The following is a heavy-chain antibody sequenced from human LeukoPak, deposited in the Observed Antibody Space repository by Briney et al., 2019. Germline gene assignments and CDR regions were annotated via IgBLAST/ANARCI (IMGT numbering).Heavy chain of an antibody. CDR3: ARAPTITANFDC. V-gene: IGHV3-53*01. D-gene: IGHD1-20*01. J-gene: IGHJ4*02. CDR2: IYSDGTT. CDR1: GFIVSSNF. Sequence: GGSLRLSCAASGFIVSSNFLSWVRQAPGKGPEWVSMIYSDGTTHYVDSVRGRFAISRDTSGNTVFLQMNSLRVEDTAIYYCARAPTITANFDCWGQGTLVTVSS.